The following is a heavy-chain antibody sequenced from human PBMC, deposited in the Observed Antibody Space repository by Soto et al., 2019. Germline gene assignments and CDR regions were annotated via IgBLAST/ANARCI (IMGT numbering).Heavy chain of an antibody. CDR1: GFSLSTGGVG. D-gene: IGHD2-21*02. V-gene: IGHV2-5*02. J-gene: IGHJ6*02. CDR3: AHSRCGGDCLQSYSSHYYYGMDV. CDR2: IYWDDDK. Sequence: QITLKESGPSLVKPTQTLTLTCTFSGFSLSTGGVGVGWIRQPPGKALEWLALIYWDDDKRYSPSLRSRLTVTKDTSKNQVGLTMPNMDPVDTATYYCAHSRCGGDCLQSYSSHYYYGMDVWGQGTTVTVSS.